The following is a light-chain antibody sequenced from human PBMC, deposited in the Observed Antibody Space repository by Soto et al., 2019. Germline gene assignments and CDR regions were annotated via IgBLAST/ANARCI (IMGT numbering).Light chain of an antibody. Sequence: SYELNQPPSVSLAPGQTARISCGGANIGPKKVHCYQQKPGQAPLLVVYDDSDRPSGIPERFSGSNSGNTATLTISRVEAGDEADYYCQVWNSFSDHPYVFGTGTKLTVL. CDR1: NIGPKK. J-gene: IGLJ1*01. V-gene: IGLV3-21*02. CDR2: DDS. CDR3: QVWNSFSDHPYV.